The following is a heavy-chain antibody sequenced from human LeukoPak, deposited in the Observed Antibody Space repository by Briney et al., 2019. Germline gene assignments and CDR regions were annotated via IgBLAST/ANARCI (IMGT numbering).Heavy chain of an antibody. J-gene: IGHJ4*02. CDR1: GVTFTNYR. D-gene: IGHD6-13*01. CDR3: ARAIGAAEAH. Sequence: PGGSLRLSCVASGVTFTNYRMHWVRQAPGKGLEWVANINQDGNTKFYVDSVKGRFTISRDNAKNSVYLQMNSLRAEDTAVYYCARAIGAAEAHWGQGTLVTVSS. CDR2: INQDGNTK. V-gene: IGHV3-7*03.